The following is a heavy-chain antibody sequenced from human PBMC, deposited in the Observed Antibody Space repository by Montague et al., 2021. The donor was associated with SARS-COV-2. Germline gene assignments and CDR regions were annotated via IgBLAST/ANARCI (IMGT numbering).Heavy chain of an antibody. J-gene: IGHJ4*02. CDR1: GGSFSGYY. CDR2: INHSGTT. Sequence: QTLSLTCAVYGGSFSGYYWTWIRQSPGKGLEWIAEINHSGTTNYNFNPSLRSRVTISVDTSKSQFSLKLSSVTAADTGVYYCARWDPQTLTLIGLRGKSASDYWGQGTLVTVSS. D-gene: IGHD4-23*01. V-gene: IGHV4-34*01. CDR3: ARWDPQTLTLIGLRGKSASDY.